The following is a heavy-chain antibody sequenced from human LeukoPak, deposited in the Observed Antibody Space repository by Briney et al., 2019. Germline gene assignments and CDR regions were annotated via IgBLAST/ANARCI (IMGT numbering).Heavy chain of an antibody. D-gene: IGHD6-19*01. Sequence: SETLSLTCAVYGGSFSGYYWSWIRQPPGKGLERIGEINHSGSTNYNPSLKSRVTISVDTSKNQFSLKLSSVTAADTAVYYCASIAVAGTQRSYRDCWGQGTLVTVSS. V-gene: IGHV4-34*01. CDR2: INHSGST. CDR1: GGSFSGYY. J-gene: IGHJ4*02. CDR3: ASIAVAGTQRSYRDC.